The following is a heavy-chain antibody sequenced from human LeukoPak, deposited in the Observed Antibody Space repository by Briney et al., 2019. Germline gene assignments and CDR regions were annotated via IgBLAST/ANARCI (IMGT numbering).Heavy chain of an antibody. Sequence: SETLSLTCAVYGGSFSGYYWSWIRQPPGKGLEWIGEINHSGSTNYNPSLKSRVTISGDTSKNQFSLKLSSVTAADTAVYYCNYDILTGTLTMDVWGQGTTVTVSS. CDR1: GGSFSGYY. V-gene: IGHV4-34*01. D-gene: IGHD3-9*01. CDR3: NYDILTGTLTMDV. J-gene: IGHJ6*02. CDR2: INHSGST.